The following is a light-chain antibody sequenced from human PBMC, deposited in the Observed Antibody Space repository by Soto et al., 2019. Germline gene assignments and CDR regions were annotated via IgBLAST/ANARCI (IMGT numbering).Light chain of an antibody. V-gene: IGLV1-44*01. CDR3: AAWDDSLSGPV. J-gene: IGLJ3*02. Sequence: QLVLTQPPSASGTPGQRVTISCSGSSSNIGRNTVNWYQQLPGAAPKLLIYSNNQRPSGVPDRFSGSKSGTSASLAISGLQSEDEADYYCAAWDDSLSGPVFGGGTKLTVL. CDR1: SSNIGRNT. CDR2: SNN.